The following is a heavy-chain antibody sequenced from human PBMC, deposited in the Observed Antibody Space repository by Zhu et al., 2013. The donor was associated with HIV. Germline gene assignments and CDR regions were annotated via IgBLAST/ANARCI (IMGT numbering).Heavy chain of an antibody. J-gene: IGHJ3*02. D-gene: IGHD3-3*01. CDR3: TRDRFLEWLLGAFDI. CDR2: IRSKAYGGTT. CDR1: GFTFGDYA. Sequence: VQLVESGGGLVQPGRSLRLSCTASGFTFGDYAMSWFRQAPGKGLEWVGFIRSKAYGGTTEYAASVKGRFTISRDDSKSIAYLQMNSLKTEDTAVYYCTRDRFLEWLLGAFDIWGQGTMVTVSS. V-gene: IGHV3-49*03.